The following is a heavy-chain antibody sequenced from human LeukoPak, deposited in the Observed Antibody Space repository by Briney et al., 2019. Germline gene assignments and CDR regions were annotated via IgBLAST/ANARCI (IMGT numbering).Heavy chain of an antibody. V-gene: IGHV4-39*01. CDR1: GGSISSSSYY. D-gene: IGHD1-26*01. Sequence: SETLSLTCTVSGGSISSSSYYWGWIRQPPGKGLEWIGSIYYSGSTYYNPSLKSRVTISVDTSKNQFSLKLSSVTAADTAVYYCARGGRGNDAFDIWGQGTMVTVSS. J-gene: IGHJ3*02. CDR3: ARGGRGNDAFDI. CDR2: IYYSGST.